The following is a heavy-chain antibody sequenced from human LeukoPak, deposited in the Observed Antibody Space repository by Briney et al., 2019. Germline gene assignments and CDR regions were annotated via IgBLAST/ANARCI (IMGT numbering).Heavy chain of an antibody. CDR2: IYQSGSGSS. V-gene: IGHV4-39*01. CDR3: ASTLRFLPYRRFDY. CDR1: GGSIISSNYY. D-gene: IGHD3-3*01. J-gene: IGHJ4*02. Sequence: YPSETLSLTCSVFGGSIISSNYYWGWIRQPTGKGLEWIGSIYQSGSGSSYYNPSLRSRVTIPGDTSKNQFFLRLSSVTAADTAVYYCASTLRFLPYRRFDYWGQGTLVTVPS.